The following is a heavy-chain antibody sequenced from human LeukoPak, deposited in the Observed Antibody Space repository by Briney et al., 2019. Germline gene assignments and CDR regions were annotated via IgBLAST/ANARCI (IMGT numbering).Heavy chain of an antibody. Sequence: PGGSLRLSCAASGFTFSSYAMSWVRQAPGKGLEWVSAISGSGGSTYYADSVKGRFTISGDNSKNTLYLQMNSLRAEDTAVYYCAKVGILTGYYLDYWGQGTLVAVSS. D-gene: IGHD3-9*01. CDR2: ISGSGGST. V-gene: IGHV3-23*01. CDR3: AKVGILTGYYLDY. CDR1: GFTFSSYA. J-gene: IGHJ4*02.